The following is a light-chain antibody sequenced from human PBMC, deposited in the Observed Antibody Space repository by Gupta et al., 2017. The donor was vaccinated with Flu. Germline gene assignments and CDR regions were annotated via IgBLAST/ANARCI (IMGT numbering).Light chain of an antibody. CDR3: LQGAHWPHT. J-gene: IGKJ4*01. CDR2: DDS. Sequence: EVVLTQSPATLSLSPGERATLSCRASQSVTGALAWYQQKPGQAPRLLVYDDSNRAAGIPVKFSGSGSGTDFTLTMSNLEPEDFAVYYCLQGAHWPHTFGGGTKVEIK. CDR1: QSVTGA. V-gene: IGKV3-11*01.